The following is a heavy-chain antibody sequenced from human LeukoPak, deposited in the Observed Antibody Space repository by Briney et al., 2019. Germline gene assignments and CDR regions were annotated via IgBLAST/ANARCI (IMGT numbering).Heavy chain of an antibody. D-gene: IGHD6-19*01. CDR1: GGSISSYY. V-gene: IGHV4-59*01. CDR2: IYYSGST. Sequence: SETLSLTCTVSGGSISSYYWSWIRQPPGKGLEWIGYIYYSGSTNYNPFLKSRVTISVDTSKNQFSLKLSSVTAADTAVYYCARAISSGWYYFDYWGQGTLVTVSS. J-gene: IGHJ4*02. CDR3: ARAISSGWYYFDY.